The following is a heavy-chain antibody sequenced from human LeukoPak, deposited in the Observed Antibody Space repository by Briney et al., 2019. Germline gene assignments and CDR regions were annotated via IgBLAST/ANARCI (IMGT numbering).Heavy chain of an antibody. J-gene: IGHJ4*02. CDR2: IIPILGIA. Sequence: SVKVSCKASGGTFSSYAISWVRQAPGQGLEWMGRIIPILGIANYAQKFQGRVTITADKSTSTAYMELSSLRSEDTAVYYCARGGRPCGYDYDYWGQGTLVTVSS. CDR3: ARGGRPCGYDYDY. V-gene: IGHV1-69*04. CDR1: GGTFSSYA. D-gene: IGHD5-12*01.